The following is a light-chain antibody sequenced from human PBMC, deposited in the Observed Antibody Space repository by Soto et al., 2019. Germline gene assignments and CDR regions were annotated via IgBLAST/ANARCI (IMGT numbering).Light chain of an antibody. Sequence: DIHITQSPSSLSASVGDRVRITCQASQDISNYLNWYQQKPGKAPKLLIYDASNLETGVPSRFSGSGSGTDFTFTISSLQPEDIATYYCQQYDNLLPLTFGGGTKVDI. CDR3: QQYDNLLPLT. J-gene: IGKJ4*01. CDR2: DAS. V-gene: IGKV1-33*01. CDR1: QDISNY.